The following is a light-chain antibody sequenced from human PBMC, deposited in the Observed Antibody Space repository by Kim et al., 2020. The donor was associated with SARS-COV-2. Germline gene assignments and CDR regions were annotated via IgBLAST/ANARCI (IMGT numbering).Light chain of an antibody. CDR2: GAS. J-gene: IGKJ3*01. CDR1: QSVSSDY. V-gene: IGKV3-20*01. Sequence: EIVLTQSPGTLSLSPGERATLSCRASQSVSSDYLAWYQQKPGQAPRLLIYGASTRATGIPDRFGGSVSGKDFTLTISRLEPEDFAIYYCQLDGNSPRTFGRGNKVDIK. CDR3: QLDGNSPRT.